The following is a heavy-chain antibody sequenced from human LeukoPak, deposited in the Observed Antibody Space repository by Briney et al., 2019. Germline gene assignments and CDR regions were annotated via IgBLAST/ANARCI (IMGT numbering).Heavy chain of an antibody. CDR3: ARDGGNFGGYYGMDV. V-gene: IGHV4-4*02. J-gene: IGHJ6*04. D-gene: IGHD3-16*01. CDR1: GGSISSSNW. CDR2: TYHSGST. Sequence: SGTLSLTCAVSGGSISSSNWWSWVRQPPGKGLEWIGETYHSGSTNYNPSLKSRVTISVDKSKNQFSLKLSSVTAADTAVYYCARDGGNFGGYYGMDVWGKGTTVTVSS.